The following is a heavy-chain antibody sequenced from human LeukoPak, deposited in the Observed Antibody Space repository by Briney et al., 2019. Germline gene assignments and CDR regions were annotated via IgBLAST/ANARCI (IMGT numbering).Heavy chain of an antibody. D-gene: IGHD2-2*01. CDR2: IYYSGSA. CDR1: GGSISSYY. J-gene: IGHJ5*02. Sequence: SETXXLTCTVSGGSISSYYWSWIRQPPGKGLEWIGYIYYSGSANYNPSLKSRVTISVDMSKNQFSLKLTSVTAADTAVYYCARGEVQLDPWGQGTLVTVSS. V-gene: IGHV4-59*01. CDR3: ARGEVQLDP.